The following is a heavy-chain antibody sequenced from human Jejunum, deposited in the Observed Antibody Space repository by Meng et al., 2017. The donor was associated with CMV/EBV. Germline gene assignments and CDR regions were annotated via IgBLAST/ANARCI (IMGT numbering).Heavy chain of an antibody. Sequence: SFEASCSTFPHYFMWLRQAPGPGLGCVGWINFNIGATNSAQKFQGRVTMTRDMSVSTVYMAMSSLRPDDTAVYYCVAYSGSSFRFDPWGQGTLVTVSS. CDR2: INFNIGAT. D-gene: IGHD5-12*01. V-gene: IGHV1-2*02. CDR1: CSTFPHYF. J-gene: IGHJ5*02. CDR3: VAYSGSSFRFDP.